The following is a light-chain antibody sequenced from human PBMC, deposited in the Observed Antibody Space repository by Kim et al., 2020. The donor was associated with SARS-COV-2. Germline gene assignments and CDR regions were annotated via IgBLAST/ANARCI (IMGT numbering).Light chain of an antibody. CDR1: QSVSSSY. V-gene: IGKV3-20*01. CDR2: GAS. Sequence: SPEERATLSCRASQSVSSSYLAWYQQKPGQAPRLLIYGASSRATGIPDRFSGSGSGTDFTLTISRLEPEDCAVYYCQQYGSSPWTFGQGTKVDIK. J-gene: IGKJ1*01. CDR3: QQYGSSPWT.